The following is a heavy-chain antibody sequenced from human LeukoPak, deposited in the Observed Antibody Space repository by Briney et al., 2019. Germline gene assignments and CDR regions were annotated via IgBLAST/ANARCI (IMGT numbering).Heavy chain of an antibody. CDR2: ISSSSSYI. CDR3: ARDQTGHSSGWYDY. CDR1: GFTFSSYS. D-gene: IGHD6-19*01. J-gene: IGHJ4*02. V-gene: IGHV3-21*01. Sequence: GGSLRLSCAASGFTFSSYSMNWVRQAPGKGLEWISSISSSSSYIYYADSVKGRFTISRDNAKNSLYLQMNSLRAEDTAVYYCARDQTGHSSGWYDYWGQGTLVTVSS.